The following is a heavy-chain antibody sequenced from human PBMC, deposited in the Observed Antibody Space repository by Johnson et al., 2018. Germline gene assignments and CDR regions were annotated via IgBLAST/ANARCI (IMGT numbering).Heavy chain of an antibody. CDR2: ISYDGSNK. D-gene: IGHD1-1*01. J-gene: IGHJ3*02. V-gene: IGHV3-30*18. Sequence: QVQLVQSGGGVVQPGRSLRLSCAASGFTFSSYGMHWVRQAPGKGLEWVAVISYDGSNKYYADSVKGRFTISRDNSKNTLYLQMNSLRAEDTAWYSCAKGRTGTGNFPDAFDSWGQGTMVTVSS. CDR3: AKGRTGTGNFPDAFDS. CDR1: GFTFSSYG.